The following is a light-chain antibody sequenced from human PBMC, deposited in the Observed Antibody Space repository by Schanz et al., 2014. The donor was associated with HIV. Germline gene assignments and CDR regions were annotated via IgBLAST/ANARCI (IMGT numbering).Light chain of an antibody. CDR2: DVS. Sequence: QSALTQPASVSGSPGQSITISCTGTSSDVGGYNYVSWYQQHSGKAPKLMIYDVSNRPSGVPDRFSGSKSDNTASLTISGLQPEDEADYYCISYTRDTVLFGGGTKLTVL. J-gene: IGLJ2*01. V-gene: IGLV2-14*03. CDR1: SSDVGGYNY. CDR3: ISYTRDTVL.